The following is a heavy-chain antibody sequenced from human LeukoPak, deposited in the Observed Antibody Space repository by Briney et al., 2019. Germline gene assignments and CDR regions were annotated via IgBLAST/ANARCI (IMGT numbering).Heavy chain of an antibody. CDR2: INSDGSST. D-gene: IGHD4-17*01. CDR3: ARVGWTVTTFKGDDY. Sequence: GSLRLSCAASGFTFSSYWMHWVRQAPGKGLVWVSRINSDGSSTSYADSVKGRFTISRDNAKNTLYLQMNSLRAEDTAAYYCARVGWTVTTFKGDDYWGQGTLVTVSS. J-gene: IGHJ4*02. CDR1: GFTFSSYW. V-gene: IGHV3-74*01.